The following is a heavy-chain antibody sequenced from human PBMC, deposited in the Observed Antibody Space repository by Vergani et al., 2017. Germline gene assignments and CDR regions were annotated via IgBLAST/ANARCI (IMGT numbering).Heavy chain of an antibody. CDR3: ARVQERYDFWSGYRVRYYYYMDV. CDR2: ITHSGST. D-gene: IGHD3-3*01. CDR1: GGSFSGYY. Sequence: QVQLQQWGAGLLKPSETLSLTCAVYGGSFSGYYWSWIRQPPGTGLEWIGEITHSGSTNYNPSLKRRVTISVDTSKNQFSLKLSSVTAADTAVYYCARVQERYDFWSGYRVRYYYYMDVWGKGTTGTVSS. V-gene: IGHV4-34*01. J-gene: IGHJ6*03.